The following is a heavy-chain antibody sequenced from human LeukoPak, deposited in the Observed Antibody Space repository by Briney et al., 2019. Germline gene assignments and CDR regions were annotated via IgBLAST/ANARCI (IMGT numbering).Heavy chain of an antibody. CDR2: ISHTGST. CDR1: GGSFSGYY. CDR3: ARDKSWDY. Sequence: PSETLSLTCDVYGGSFSGYYWSWIRQPPGEGLEWIGEISHTGSTNYNPSLMSRATISVDMSKNHFSLKLSTVTAADTAVYYCARDKSWDYWGQGTLVTVSS. J-gene: IGHJ4*02. V-gene: IGHV4-34*01.